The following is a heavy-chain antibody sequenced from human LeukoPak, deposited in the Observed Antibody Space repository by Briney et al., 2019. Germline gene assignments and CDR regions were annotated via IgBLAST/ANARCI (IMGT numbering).Heavy chain of an antibody. J-gene: IGHJ2*01. Sequence: GSLRLSCAASGFTVSSNYISWVRQAPGKGLEWVSVIYSGGTTYYADSVKGRFTISRDTSKNTLYLQMNSLRAEDTAVYYCARDRAPPTSWYFDLWGRGTLVTVSS. CDR3: ARDRAPPTSWYFDL. D-gene: IGHD3-10*01. V-gene: IGHV3-53*01. CDR2: IYSGGTT. CDR1: GFTVSSNY.